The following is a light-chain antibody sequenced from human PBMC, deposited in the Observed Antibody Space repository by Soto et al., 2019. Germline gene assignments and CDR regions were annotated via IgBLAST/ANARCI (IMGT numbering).Light chain of an antibody. J-gene: IGKJ2*01. V-gene: IGKV1-9*01. CDR1: QGISTY. CDR3: QQLNSSPYT. Sequence: IQLTQSPSSLSASVGDSVTITRRASQGISTYLAWYEQKPGKAPKLLIYAASTLQSGVPSRFSSSGSGTDFTLTISRLQPEDFATYYCQQLNSSPYTFGQGTK. CDR2: AAS.